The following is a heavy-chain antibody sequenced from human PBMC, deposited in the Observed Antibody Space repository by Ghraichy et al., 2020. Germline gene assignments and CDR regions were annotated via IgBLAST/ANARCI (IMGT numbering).Heavy chain of an antibody. CDR3: ARRFLGIRSFDY. CDR1: GFTFSSYA. D-gene: IGHD1-1*01. CDR2: ISGSGASA. Sequence: GGSLRLSCAASGFTFSSYAIHWVRQAPDKGLEWVSSISGSGASADYAASVRGRFTISRDNSKTTLYLQMDSLRADDTAIYYCARRFLGIRSFDYWGQGTLVAVSS. J-gene: IGHJ4*02. V-gene: IGHV3-23*01.